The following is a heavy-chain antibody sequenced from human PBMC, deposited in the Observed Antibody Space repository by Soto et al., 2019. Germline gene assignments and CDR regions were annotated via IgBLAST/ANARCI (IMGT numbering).Heavy chain of an antibody. D-gene: IGHD6-13*01. CDR2: IYYSGST. V-gene: IGHV4-59*01. CDR1: GGSMNRYY. CDR3: ARSAAADLNWFDP. Sequence: SETLSLTCTVSGGSMNRYYWNWIRQPPGKGLEWIGYIYYSGSTNYNPSLKSRVTISVDTSKNQFSLKLSSVTAADTAVYYCARSAAADLNWFDPWGQGTLVTVSS. J-gene: IGHJ5*02.